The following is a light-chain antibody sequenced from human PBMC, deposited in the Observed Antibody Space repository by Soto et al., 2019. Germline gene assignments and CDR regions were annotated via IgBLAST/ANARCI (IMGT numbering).Light chain of an antibody. V-gene: IGKV3-15*01. CDR2: GAS. CDR1: QSVSSN. CDR3: QQYNNWPRT. J-gene: IGKJ1*01. Sequence: EVLMTQSPATLSVSPGERATLVCRASQSVSSNLAWYQQKLGQAPRLLIYGASTRATDIPPRFSGSGSGTEFTLTISSLQSEDFAIYYCQQYNNWPRTFGQGTKVDIK.